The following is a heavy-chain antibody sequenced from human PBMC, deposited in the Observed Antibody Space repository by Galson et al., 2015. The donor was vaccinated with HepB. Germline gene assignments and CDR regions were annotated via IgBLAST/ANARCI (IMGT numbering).Heavy chain of an antibody. CDR1: GGSFSGYY. J-gene: IGHJ2*01. CDR2: IYHSGST. CDR3: ARGRDEVDVGYGGSIRRFFDL. V-gene: IGHV4-34*01. Sequence: SETLSLTCAVYGGSFSGYYWSWIRQPPGKGLEWIGEIYHSGSTNYNPSLKSRVTISVDTSKNQFSLKLTSVTAADTAVYYCARGRDEVDVGYGGSIRRFFDLWGRGTLVTVSS. D-gene: IGHD4-23*01.